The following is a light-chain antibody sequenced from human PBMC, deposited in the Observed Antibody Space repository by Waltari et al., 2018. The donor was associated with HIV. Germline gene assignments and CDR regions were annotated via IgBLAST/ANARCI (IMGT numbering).Light chain of an antibody. CDR3: QSADSSGTYV. CDR2: NDS. Sequence: SYELTQPPSVSVSPGQTARITCSGDALPKQYAYWYQQKPGQAPVLVIYNDSERPSGIPGRFSGSSSGTTVTLTISGVQAEDEADYYCQSADSSGTYVFGTGTKVTVL. CDR1: ALPKQY. V-gene: IGLV3-25*03. J-gene: IGLJ1*01.